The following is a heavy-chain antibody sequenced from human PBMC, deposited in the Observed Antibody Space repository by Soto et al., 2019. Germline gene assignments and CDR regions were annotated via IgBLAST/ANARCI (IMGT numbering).Heavy chain of an antibody. CDR1: GFTFSNYG. Sequence: ASVKVSCKASGFTFSNYGITWVRQAPGQGLEWMGGIIPIFGTANYAQKFQGRVTITADESTSTAYMELSSLRSEDTAVYYCARGPVVVPAAIYNWFDPWGQGTLVTVSS. J-gene: IGHJ5*02. V-gene: IGHV1-69*13. D-gene: IGHD2-2*02. CDR3: ARGPVVVPAAIYNWFDP. CDR2: IIPIFGTA.